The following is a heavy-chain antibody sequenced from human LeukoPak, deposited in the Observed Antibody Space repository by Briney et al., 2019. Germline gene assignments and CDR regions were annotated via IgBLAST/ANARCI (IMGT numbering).Heavy chain of an antibody. CDR1: GFTFSSYS. Sequence: GGSLRLSCAASGFTFSSYSMNWVRQAPGKGLEWVSYISSSSSTIYYADSVKGRFTISRDNAKNSLYLQMNSLRAEDTAVYYCARAPHYYDSSGYYYVATYYYYYYMDVWGKGTTVTVSS. CDR2: ISSSSSTI. V-gene: IGHV3-48*01. CDR3: ARAPHYYDSSGYYYVATYYYYYYMDV. D-gene: IGHD3-22*01. J-gene: IGHJ6*03.